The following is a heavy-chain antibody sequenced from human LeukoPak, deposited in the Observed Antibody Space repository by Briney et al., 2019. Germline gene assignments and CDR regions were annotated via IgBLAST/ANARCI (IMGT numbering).Heavy chain of an antibody. J-gene: IGHJ6*03. D-gene: IGHD6-19*01. V-gene: IGHV3-30*02. CDR1: AFIFSNHG. CDR3: ARGNSAGWYEYMDV. Sequence: GGSLRLSCRASAFIFSNHGMHWVRQAPGKGLEWVSFIRYDGSRKYYADSVKGRFTISRDNSKNTLDLQMSSLTTGDTAVYYRARGNSAGWYEYMDVWGKGTTVTVSS. CDR2: IRYDGSRK.